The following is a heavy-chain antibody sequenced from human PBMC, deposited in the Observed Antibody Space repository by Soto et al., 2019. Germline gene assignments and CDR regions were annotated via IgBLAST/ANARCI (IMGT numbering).Heavy chain of an antibody. CDR1: GGSISSSSYY. J-gene: IGHJ4*02. D-gene: IGHD6-19*01. CDR2: IYYSGST. CDR3: SLAVAGPYYFDY. V-gene: IGHV4-39*01. Sequence: PSETLSLTCTVSGGSISSSSYYWGWIRQPPGKGLEWIGSIYYSGSTYYNPSLKSRVTISVDTSKNQFSLKLSSVTAADTAVYYCSLAVAGPYYFDYWGQGTLVTVSS.